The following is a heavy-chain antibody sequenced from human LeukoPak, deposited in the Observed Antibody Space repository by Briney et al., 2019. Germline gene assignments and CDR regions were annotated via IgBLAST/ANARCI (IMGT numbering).Heavy chain of an antibody. V-gene: IGHV2-5*02. Sequence: SGPTLVKPTQTLTLTCTLSGFSLSTSGVGVGWIRQPPGKALEWLALIYWDDDESHSPSLKSRLNITKDTSKNKVVLTMTSIDPVDTATYSCAHFGYYDFWSGYTDDAFEIWGQGTMVTVSS. CDR3: AHFGYYDFWSGYTDDAFEI. D-gene: IGHD3-3*01. CDR1: GFSLSTSGVG. CDR2: IYWDDDE. J-gene: IGHJ3*02.